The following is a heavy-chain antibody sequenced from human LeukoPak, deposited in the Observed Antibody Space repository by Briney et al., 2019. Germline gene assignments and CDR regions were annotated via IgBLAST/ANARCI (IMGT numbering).Heavy chain of an antibody. Sequence: GASVKVSCKASGYTFTSYYMHWVRQAPGQGLEWMGIINPSGGSTSYAQKFQGRVTMTRDTSTSTVYMELSSLRSEDTAVYYCARFRIAAAEGYYCGMDVWGQGTTVTVSS. V-gene: IGHV1-46*01. CDR1: GYTFTSYY. D-gene: IGHD6-13*01. J-gene: IGHJ6*02. CDR2: INPSGGST. CDR3: ARFRIAAAEGYYCGMDV.